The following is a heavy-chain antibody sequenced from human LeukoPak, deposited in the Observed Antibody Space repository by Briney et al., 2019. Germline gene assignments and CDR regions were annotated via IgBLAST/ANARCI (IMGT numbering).Heavy chain of an antibody. CDR1: GFTFSSHW. D-gene: IGHD6-13*01. V-gene: IGHV3-74*01. J-gene: IGHJ4*02. Sequence: GGSLRLSCAAPGFTFSSHWMHWVRQAPGKGLVWVSRINGDGSSTTYADSVKGRFTVSRDNAKNTLYLQMNSLIAEDTAVYYCARVNRGSIWYIDLWGQGTLVPVSS. CDR3: ARVNRGSIWYIDL. CDR2: INGDGSST.